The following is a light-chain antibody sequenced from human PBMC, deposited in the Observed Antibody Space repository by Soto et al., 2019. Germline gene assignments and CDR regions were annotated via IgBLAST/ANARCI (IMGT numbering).Light chain of an antibody. CDR2: DAY. CDR1: QSFRGL. Sequence: EVVLTQSPVTLSLSPGERATLSCRASQSFRGLLAWYQQKPGQAPRLLIYDAYNRATGIPPRFSGSGSGTDFTLTISSLEPEDSAVYYCQQRHMWPITFGQETRLEMK. CDR3: QQRHMWPIT. V-gene: IGKV3-11*01. J-gene: IGKJ5*01.